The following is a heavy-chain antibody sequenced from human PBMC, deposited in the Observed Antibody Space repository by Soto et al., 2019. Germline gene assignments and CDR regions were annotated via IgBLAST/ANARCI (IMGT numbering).Heavy chain of an antibody. CDR1: GFTLSDHY. D-gene: IGHD1-26*01. Sequence: PGGSLRLSCVVSGFTLSDHYIDWVRQAPGKGLEWVGRTKNKAQRYTTEYAASVKGRFTISRDDSENSVYLQMNSLKTEDTVVYYCVRWDSGNPENWGQGTLVTVSS. CDR2: TKNKAQRYTT. CDR3: VRWDSGNPEN. V-gene: IGHV3-72*01. J-gene: IGHJ4*02.